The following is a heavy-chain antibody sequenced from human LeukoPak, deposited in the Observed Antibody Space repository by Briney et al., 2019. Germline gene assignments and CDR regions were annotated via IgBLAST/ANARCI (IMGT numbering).Heavy chain of an antibody. J-gene: IGHJ4*02. CDR1: GFTFSSYS. CDR2: ISSSTRTI. V-gene: IGHV3-48*01. Sequence: GGSLRLSCAASGFTFSSYSMNWVRQAPGKGLEWVSYISSSTRTIYYADSVKGRFTISRDNAKNSVYLQMNSLKTEDTAVYYCTTEQQLVVRANDYWGQGTLVTVSS. CDR3: TTEQQLVVRANDY. D-gene: IGHD6-13*01.